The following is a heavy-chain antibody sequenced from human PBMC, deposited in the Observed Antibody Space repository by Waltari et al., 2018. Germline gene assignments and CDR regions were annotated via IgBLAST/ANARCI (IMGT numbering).Heavy chain of an antibody. CDR2: NNLGDIT. CDR3: VTGPRDKWVGRYSGEFFHH. Sequence: GLVRPSETLSLTCDVYGVSLTDYYWTWIRQSPGKGLEWIGENNLGDITYYNPSLENRVTILLDKSKNQFSLRLYPVTAADTAVYYCVTGPRDKWVGRYSGEFFHHWGPGTLVTVSS. J-gene: IGHJ1*01. D-gene: IGHD3-9*01. V-gene: IGHV4-34*01. CDR1: GVSLTDYY.